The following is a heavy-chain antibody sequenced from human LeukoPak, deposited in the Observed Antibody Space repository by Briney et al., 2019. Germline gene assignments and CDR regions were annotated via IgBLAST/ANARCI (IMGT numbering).Heavy chain of an antibody. D-gene: IGHD4-17*01. CDR1: GGSISSSSYY. CDR3: ARQSGYGDYALRYFDY. Sequence: SETLSLTCTVSGGSISSSSYYWGWIRRPPGKGLEWIGSIYYSGSTYYNPSLKSRVTISVDTSKIQFSLKLSSVTAADTAVYYCARQSGYGDYALRYFDYWGQGTLVTVSS. J-gene: IGHJ4*02. CDR2: IYYSGST. V-gene: IGHV4-39*01.